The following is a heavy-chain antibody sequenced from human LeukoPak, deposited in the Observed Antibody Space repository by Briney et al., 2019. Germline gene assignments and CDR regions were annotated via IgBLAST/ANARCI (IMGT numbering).Heavy chain of an antibody. J-gene: IGHJ4*02. Sequence: SETLSLTCTVSGGSISSYYWSWIRQPPGKGLEWIGYIYYRGNTNYNPSLKSRVTISVDTSKNQLSLKLSSVTAADTAVYYCARGSVDTVTGDYWVQGTLVTVSS. V-gene: IGHV4-59*01. CDR1: GGSISSYY. D-gene: IGHD4-17*01. CDR2: IYYRGNT. CDR3: ARGSVDTVTGDY.